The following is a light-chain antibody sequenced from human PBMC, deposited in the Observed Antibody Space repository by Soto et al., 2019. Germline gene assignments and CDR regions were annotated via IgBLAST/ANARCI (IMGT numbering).Light chain of an antibody. CDR3: QQSFT. CDR2: KAS. J-gene: IGKJ3*01. V-gene: IGKV1-5*03. CDR1: QSISSW. Sequence: DIQMTQSPSTLSASVGDRVTITCRASQSISSWLAWYQQKPGKAPKLLIYKASSLESGLPSRFSGSGSGTEFTLTISSLQPVDFATHYGQQSFTFGPGTKVDI.